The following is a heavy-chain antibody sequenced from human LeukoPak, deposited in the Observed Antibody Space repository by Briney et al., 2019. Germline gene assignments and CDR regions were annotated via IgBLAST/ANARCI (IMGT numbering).Heavy chain of an antibody. Sequence: PSETLSLTCTVSGGSISSYYWSWIRQPPGKGLEWIGYIYYSGSTSYNPSLKSRVTISVDTSKSQFSLKLSSVTAADTAVYYCAREGYCSSTSCYKVFDYWGQGTLVTVSS. CDR2: IYYSGST. J-gene: IGHJ4*02. CDR3: AREGYCSSTSCYKVFDY. V-gene: IGHV4-59*01. CDR1: GGSISSYY. D-gene: IGHD2-2*02.